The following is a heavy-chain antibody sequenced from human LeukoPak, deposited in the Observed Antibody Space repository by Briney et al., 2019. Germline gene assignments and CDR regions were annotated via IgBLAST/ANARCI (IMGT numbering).Heavy chain of an antibody. CDR2: ISAYNGNT. CDR3: AAVYGSGSYIP. J-gene: IGHJ5*02. Sequence: ASVKVSCKASGYSFTSYGISWVRQAPGQGLEWMGWISAYNGNTNYAQKLQGRVTTDTSTSTAYMERRSLRSDDTAVYYCAAVYGSGSYIPWGQGTLVTVSS. CDR1: GYSFTSYG. V-gene: IGHV1-18*01. D-gene: IGHD3-10*01.